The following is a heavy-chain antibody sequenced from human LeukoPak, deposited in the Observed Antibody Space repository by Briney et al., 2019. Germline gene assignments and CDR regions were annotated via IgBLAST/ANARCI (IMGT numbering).Heavy chain of an antibody. Sequence: GGSLRLSCSASGFTFSSYWMHSVRQVPGEGLVWVSRINTDGSSTTYADSVKGRFTISRDNAKNTLYLQMNSLRAEDTAVYYCARVSRGYSNYYYYYGMDVWGQGTTVTVSS. CDR2: INTDGSST. CDR3: ARVSRGYSNYYYYYGMDV. D-gene: IGHD5-18*01. J-gene: IGHJ6*02. CDR1: GFTFSSYW. V-gene: IGHV3-74*01.